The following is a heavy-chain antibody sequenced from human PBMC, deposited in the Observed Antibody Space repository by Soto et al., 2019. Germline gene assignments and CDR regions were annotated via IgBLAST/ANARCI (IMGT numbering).Heavy chain of an antibody. CDR3: ANGLTELRYFDWLFLPDAFDI. CDR2: ISYDGSNK. CDR1: GFTFSSYG. J-gene: IGHJ3*02. V-gene: IGHV3-30*18. D-gene: IGHD3-9*01. Sequence: QVQLVESGGGVVQPGRSLRLSCAASGFTFSSYGMHWVRQAPGKGLEWVAVISYDGSNKYYADSVKGRFTISRDNSKNTLYLQMNNLRAEDTAVYYCANGLTELRYFDWLFLPDAFDIWGQGTMVTVSS.